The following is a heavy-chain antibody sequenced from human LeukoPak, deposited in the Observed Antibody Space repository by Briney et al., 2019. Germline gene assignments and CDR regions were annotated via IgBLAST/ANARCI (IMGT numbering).Heavy chain of an antibody. CDR1: GYTFTSYG. J-gene: IGHJ4*02. CDR3: ARESNWAYYFDY. D-gene: IGHD1-1*01. V-gene: IGHV1-18*01. Sequence: ASVKVSCKTSGYTFTSYGISWVRQAPGQGLEWMGWISTYDGNTNYAEKFQGRVTMTTDSSTSTAFMELRSLTSDDTAVYWCARESNWAYYFDYWGQGNLVTVSS. CDR2: ISTYDGNT.